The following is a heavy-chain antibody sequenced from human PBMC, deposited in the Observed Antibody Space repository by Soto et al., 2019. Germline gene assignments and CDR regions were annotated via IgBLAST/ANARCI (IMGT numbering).Heavy chain of an antibody. CDR3: TRALSGSYDA. V-gene: IGHV6-1*01. J-gene: IGHJ5*02. CDR2: TYYRSKWST. CDR1: GDSVSSKSAA. D-gene: IGHD1-26*01. Sequence: LSLTCAISGDSVSSKSAAWNWIRQSPSRGLEWLGRTYYRSKWSTDYAVSVRSRITINPDTSKNQFSLQLNSVTPEDTAVYYCTRALSGSYDAWGQGTLVTVSS.